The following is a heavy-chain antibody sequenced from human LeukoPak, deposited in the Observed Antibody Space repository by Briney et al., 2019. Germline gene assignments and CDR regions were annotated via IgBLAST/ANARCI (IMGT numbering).Heavy chain of an antibody. V-gene: IGHV3-7*01. J-gene: IGHJ4*02. CDR2: MKYDGSEK. CDR1: GFTFSSYW. D-gene: IGHD6-13*01. Sequence: GGSLRLSCAASGFTFSSYWMSWVRQAPGKGLEWVANMKYDGSEKHYVDSVKGRFTISRDNAKNSLYLQMNSLRAEDTAVYYCARDIEAAGLFLDYWGQGTLVTVSS. CDR3: ARDIEAAGLFLDY.